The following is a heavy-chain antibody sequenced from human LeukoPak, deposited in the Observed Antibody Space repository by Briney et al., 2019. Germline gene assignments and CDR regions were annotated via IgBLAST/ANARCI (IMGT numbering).Heavy chain of an antibody. Sequence: SETLSLTCAVYGGSFGGYYWSWIRQPPGKGLEWIGEINHSGSTNYNPSLKSRVTISVDTSKNQFSLKLSPVTAADTAVYYCARFYDNIYYYYGMDVWGQGTTVTVSS. CDR2: INHSGST. J-gene: IGHJ6*02. D-gene: IGHD3-9*01. CDR3: ARFYDNIYYYYGMDV. CDR1: GGSFGGYY. V-gene: IGHV4-34*01.